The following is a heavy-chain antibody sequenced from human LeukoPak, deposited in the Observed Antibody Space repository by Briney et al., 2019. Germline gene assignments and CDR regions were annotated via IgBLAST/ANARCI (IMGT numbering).Heavy chain of an antibody. D-gene: IGHD3-9*01. CDR2: IIPIFGTA. J-gene: IGHJ3*02. Sequence: GASVKVSCKASGGTFSSYAISWVRQAPGQGLEWMGRIIPIFGTANYAQKFQGRVTITTDESTSTAYMELSSLRSEDTAVYYCARDRKDILTGYPQDAFDIWGQGTMVTVSS. CDR3: ARDRKDILTGYPQDAFDI. CDR1: GGTFSSYA. V-gene: IGHV1-69*05.